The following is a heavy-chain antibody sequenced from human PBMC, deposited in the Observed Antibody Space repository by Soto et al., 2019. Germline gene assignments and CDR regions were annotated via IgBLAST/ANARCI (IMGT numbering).Heavy chain of an antibody. CDR1: GGSISSGGYY. CDR2: IYYSVST. V-gene: IGHV4-31*03. Sequence: PSETLSLTCTVSGGSISSGGYYWSWIRHHPGKGLEWIGYIYYSVSTYYNPSLKSRVTISVDTSKNQFSLKMSSVTAAETAVYYCASIRFLEWLSKYYYGMDVWGQGTTLTVSS. CDR3: ASIRFLEWLSKYYYGMDV. D-gene: IGHD3-3*01. J-gene: IGHJ6*02.